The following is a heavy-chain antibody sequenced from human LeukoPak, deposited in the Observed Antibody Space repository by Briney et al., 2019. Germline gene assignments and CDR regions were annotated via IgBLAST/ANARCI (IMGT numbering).Heavy chain of an antibody. CDR1: GGTFSSYA. V-gene: IGHV1-69*04. D-gene: IGHD6-13*01. Sequence: SVKVSCKASGGTFSSYAISWVRQAPGQGLEWMGRIIPILGIANYAQKFQGRVTITADKSTGTAYMELSSLRSEDTAVYYCARDPGRRAAAGTINWFDPWGQGTLVTVSS. CDR3: ARDPGRRAAAGTINWFDP. CDR2: IIPILGIA. J-gene: IGHJ5*02.